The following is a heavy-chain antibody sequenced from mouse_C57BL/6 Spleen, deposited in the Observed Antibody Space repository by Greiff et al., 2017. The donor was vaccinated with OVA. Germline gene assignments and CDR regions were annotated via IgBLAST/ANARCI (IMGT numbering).Heavy chain of an antibody. V-gene: IGHV1-82*01. CDR1: GYAFSSSW. CDR3: ASTVVAPFDY. Sequence: VQLQQSGPELVKPGASVKISCKASGYAFSSSWMNWVKQRPGKGLEWIGRIYPGDGDTNYNGKFKGKATLTADKSSSTAYMQLSSLTSEDSAVYFCASTVVAPFDYWGQGTTLTVSS. CDR2: IYPGDGDT. D-gene: IGHD1-1*01. J-gene: IGHJ2*01.